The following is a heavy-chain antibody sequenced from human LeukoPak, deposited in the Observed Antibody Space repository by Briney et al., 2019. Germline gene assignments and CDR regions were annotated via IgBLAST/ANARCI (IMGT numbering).Heavy chain of an antibody. Sequence: ASVKVSCKASGYTFTSYDINWVRQATGQGLEWMGWMNPNSGNTGYAQKFQGRVTMTRNTSISTAYMELSSLRSEDTAVYYCARDGYKTTNRAFDYWAREPWSPSPQ. D-gene: IGHD5-24*01. CDR3: ARDGYKTTNRAFDY. V-gene: IGHV1-8*01. J-gene: IGHJ4*02. CDR1: GYTFTSYD. CDR2: MNPNSGNT.